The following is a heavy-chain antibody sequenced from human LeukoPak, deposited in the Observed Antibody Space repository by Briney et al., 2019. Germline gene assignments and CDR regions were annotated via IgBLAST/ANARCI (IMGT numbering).Heavy chain of an antibody. V-gene: IGHV3-48*03. D-gene: IGHD2-21*01. CDR1: GFTFSSYE. Sequence: PGGSLRLSCADSGFTFSSYEMNWVRQAPGRGLEWISYISSTTYTTYYADSVKGRFTVSRDNAKHSLYLQMNSLRAEDTALYYCARDFYCAGDCYSVYFDSWGQGTLVTVSS. J-gene: IGHJ4*02. CDR3: ARDFYCAGDCYSVYFDS. CDR2: ISSTTYTT.